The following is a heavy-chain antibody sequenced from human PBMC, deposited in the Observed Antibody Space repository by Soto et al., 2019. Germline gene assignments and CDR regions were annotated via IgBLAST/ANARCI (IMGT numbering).Heavy chain of an antibody. Sequence: PWETLYLPCAVSGGSIRRSHWWSWLRWPPGNGMEGFGVIYHSGSTNYNPSLKSRVTISVHKTKNQFPLKRSSVTAADTAVYYCGRAHRDLQQLVHYYYSMEVWGQGTTVTVSS. CDR3: GRAHRDLQQLVHYYYSMEV. CDR1: GGSIRRSHW. D-gene: IGHD6-13*01. CDR2: IYHSGST. J-gene: IGHJ6*01. V-gene: IGHV4-4*02.